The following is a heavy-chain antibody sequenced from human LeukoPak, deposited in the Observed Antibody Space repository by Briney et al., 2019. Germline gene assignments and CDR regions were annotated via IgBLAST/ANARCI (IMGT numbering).Heavy chain of an antibody. Sequence: PGGSLRLSCAASGFTFSDYYMSWIRQAPGKGLEWVSYISSSVSTIYYADSVKGRFTISMDNAKNSLYMQMKRLGAEDTAVYYCASSATVTLDYWGQGTLVTVSS. J-gene: IGHJ4*02. CDR2: ISSSVSTI. CDR3: ASSATVTLDY. V-gene: IGHV3-11*04. D-gene: IGHD4-17*01. CDR1: GFTFSDYY.